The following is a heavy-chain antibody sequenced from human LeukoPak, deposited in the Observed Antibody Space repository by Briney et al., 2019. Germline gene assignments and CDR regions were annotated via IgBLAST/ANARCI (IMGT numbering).Heavy chain of an antibody. CDR3: AKVGLTGYPYYFDY. J-gene: IGHJ4*02. CDR1: GFTFSSYW. Sequence: PGGSLRLSCAASGFTFSSYWMYWVRQAPGKGLVWVSRINSDARNTNYADSVQGRFTISRDNAKNTLYLQMNSLRAEDTAVYYCAKVGLTGYPYYFDYWGQGTLVTVSS. D-gene: IGHD3-9*01. CDR2: INSDARNT. V-gene: IGHV3-74*01.